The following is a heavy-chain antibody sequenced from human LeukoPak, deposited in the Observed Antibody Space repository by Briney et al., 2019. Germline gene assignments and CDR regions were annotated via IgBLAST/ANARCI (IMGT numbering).Heavy chain of an antibody. J-gene: IGHJ3*02. CDR3: AVGGSYASAFDI. D-gene: IGHD1-26*01. Sequence: TSETLSLTRTVSGGSISSYYWSWIRQPPGKGLEWIGYIYYSGSTNYNPSLKSRVTISVDTSKNQFSLKLSSVTAADTAVYYCAVGGSYASAFDIWGQGTMVTVSS. CDR2: IYYSGST. V-gene: IGHV4-59*01. CDR1: GGSISSYY.